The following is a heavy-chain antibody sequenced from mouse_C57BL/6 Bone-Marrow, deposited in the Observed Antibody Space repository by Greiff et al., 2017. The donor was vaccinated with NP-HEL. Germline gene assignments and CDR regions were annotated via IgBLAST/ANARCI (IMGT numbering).Heavy chain of an antibody. J-gene: IGHJ3*01. CDR3: ARNGYDGFAY. Sequence: VQGVESGPELVKPGASVKLSCKASGYTFTSYDINWVKQRPGQGLEWIGWIYPRDGSNKYNEKFKGKATLTVDTSSSTAYMELHSLTSEDSAVYFCARNGYDGFAYWGQGTLVTVSA. V-gene: IGHV1-85*01. D-gene: IGHD2-2*01. CDR1: GYTFTSYD. CDR2: IYPRDGSN.